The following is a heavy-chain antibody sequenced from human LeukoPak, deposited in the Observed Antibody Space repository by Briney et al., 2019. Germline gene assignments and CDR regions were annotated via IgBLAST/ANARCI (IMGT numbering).Heavy chain of an antibody. CDR1: GFTFSDHY. V-gene: IGHV3-11*01. Sequence: PGGSLRLSCAASGFTFSDHYMSWIRQAPGKGLEWVSYISSSGSTIYYADSVKGRFTISRDNAKNSLYLQMNSLRAEDTAVYYCARTPAVAGYYYYYYYMDVWGKGTTVTISS. D-gene: IGHD6-19*01. CDR2: ISSSGSTI. J-gene: IGHJ6*03. CDR3: ARTPAVAGYYYYYYYMDV.